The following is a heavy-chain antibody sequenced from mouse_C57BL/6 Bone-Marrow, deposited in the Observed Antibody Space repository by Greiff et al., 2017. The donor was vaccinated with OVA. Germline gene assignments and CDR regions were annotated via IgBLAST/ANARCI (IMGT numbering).Heavy chain of an antibody. J-gene: IGHJ1*03. CDR1: GYTFTSYG. V-gene: IGHV1-81*01. Sequence: VQLQQSGAELARPGASVKLSCKASGYTFTSYGISWVKQRTGQGLEWIGEIYPRSGNTYYNEKFKGKATLTADTSSSTAYMELRSLTSEDAAVYFCSRGRTPYFDVWGTGTTVTVSS. D-gene: IGHD1-1*01. CDR2: IYPRSGNT. CDR3: SRGRTPYFDV.